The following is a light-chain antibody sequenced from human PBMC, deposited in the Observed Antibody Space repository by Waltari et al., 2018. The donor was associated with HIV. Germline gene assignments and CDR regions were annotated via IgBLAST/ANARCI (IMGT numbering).Light chain of an antibody. CDR3: QAWDSSTVI. V-gene: IGLV3-1*01. CDR1: NLGDKY. Sequence: SYDLTQPPSVSVSPGQTASITCSGHNLGDKYASWYQQRTGQSPVLVIYQNGKRPSGIPELFSGSNSGNTATLTISGTQAMDEADYYCQAWDSSTVIFGGGTKLTVL. CDR2: QNG. J-gene: IGLJ2*01.